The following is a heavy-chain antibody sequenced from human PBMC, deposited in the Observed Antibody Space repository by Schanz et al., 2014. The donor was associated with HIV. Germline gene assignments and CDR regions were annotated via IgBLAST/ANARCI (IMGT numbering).Heavy chain of an antibody. D-gene: IGHD4-17*01. J-gene: IGHJ4*02. CDR2: IWYDGSKK. CDR3: YGDESGY. Sequence: QVQLVESGGGVVRPGRSLVLSCAAAGFPFRNFGMHWVRQAPGKGLEWVAVIWYDGSKKYYADYVKGRFTISRDNSKNTLYLQMNSLRAEDTAVYYCYGDESGYWGQGTLVTVSS. V-gene: IGHV3-33*01. CDR1: GFPFRNFG.